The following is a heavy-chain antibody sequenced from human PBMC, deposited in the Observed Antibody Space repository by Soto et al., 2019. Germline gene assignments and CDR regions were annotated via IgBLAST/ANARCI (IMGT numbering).Heavy chain of an antibody. D-gene: IGHD1-7*01. Sequence: PGGSLRLSCAASGFTFSSSAISWVRQGPGKGLEWDSAIIVSGGSTYYADSVKDRFTISRDNSKNTLYLQMNSLIAEDTAVYYCVKDRMELPDAFDIWGQGTMVTVSS. CDR3: VKDRMELPDAFDI. V-gene: IGHV3-23*01. J-gene: IGHJ3*02. CDR1: GFTFSSSA. CDR2: IIVSGGST.